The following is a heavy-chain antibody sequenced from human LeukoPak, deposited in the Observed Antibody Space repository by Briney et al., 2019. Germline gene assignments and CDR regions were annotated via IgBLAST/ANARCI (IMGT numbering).Heavy chain of an antibody. Sequence: ASVLVSCKASGYTFRIHDFNWVRQAPGQGLEWMGWVSPKTGRTGYAQKFQGRVYMTTNASLSTAYMELSSLRADDTAVYFCAGESGGNDGRCDPWGQGTQVTLSS. J-gene: IGHJ5*02. CDR1: GYTFRIHD. V-gene: IGHV1-8*01. CDR3: AGESGGNDGRCDP. D-gene: IGHD1-1*01. CDR2: VSPKTGRT.